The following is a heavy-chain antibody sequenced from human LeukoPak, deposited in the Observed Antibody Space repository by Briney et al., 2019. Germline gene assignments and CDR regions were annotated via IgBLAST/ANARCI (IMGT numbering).Heavy chain of an antibody. J-gene: IGHJ6*03. V-gene: IGHV1-18*01. Sequence: ASVKVSCKASGYTFTSYGISWVRQAPGQGLEWMGWISAYNGNTNYAQKLQGRVTMTTDTSTSTAYMELSRLRSDDTAVYYCARETGTYSCGIYYYMDVWGKGTTVTVSS. CDR2: ISAYNGNT. CDR1: GYTFTSYG. D-gene: IGHD5-18*01. CDR3: ARETGTYSCGIYYYMDV.